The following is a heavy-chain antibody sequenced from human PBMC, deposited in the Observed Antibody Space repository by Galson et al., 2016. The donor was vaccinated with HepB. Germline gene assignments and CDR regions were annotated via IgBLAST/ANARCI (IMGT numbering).Heavy chain of an antibody. J-gene: IGHJ4*02. CDR2: ISPILVTA. D-gene: IGHD3-9*01. CDR3: ATGTTDYDRTRYFVGVAFDN. V-gene: IGHV1-69*04. Sequence: SVKVSCKASGDTLRRNGINWVRQAPGQGLEWMGTISPILVTADYAQGFQARVTITADKSTNTAYLELKSLKSEDTAIYYCATGTTDYDRTRYFVGVAFDNGGQGTLVTVSS. CDR1: GDTLRRNG.